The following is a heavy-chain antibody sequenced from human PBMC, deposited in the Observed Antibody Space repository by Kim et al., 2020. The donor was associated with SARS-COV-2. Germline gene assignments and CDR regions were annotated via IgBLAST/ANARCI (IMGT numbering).Heavy chain of an antibody. J-gene: IGHJ4*02. V-gene: IGHV3-43*01. CDR3: AKVLSYGSGSYSPFDY. D-gene: IGHD3-10*01. Sequence: VKGRFPISRDNSKNSLYLQLNSLSTEDTALYYCAKVLSYGSGSYSPFDYWGQGPLVTVSS.